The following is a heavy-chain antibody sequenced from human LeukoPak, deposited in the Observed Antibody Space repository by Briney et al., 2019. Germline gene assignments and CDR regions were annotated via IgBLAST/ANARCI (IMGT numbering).Heavy chain of an antibody. J-gene: IGHJ4*02. Sequence: GGSLRLSCAASGFTFSTYAMHWVRQAPGKGLDWVTIISNDGSNKYYADSVKGRFTISRDNSKNTLYLQMNSLRAEDTAVYYCARGFYPTPEGYCGSTTCYGDYLDYWGQGTLVTVSS. D-gene: IGHD2-2*01. CDR1: GFTFSTYA. V-gene: IGHV3-30*04. CDR3: ARGFYPTPEGYCGSTTCYGDYLDY. CDR2: ISNDGSNK.